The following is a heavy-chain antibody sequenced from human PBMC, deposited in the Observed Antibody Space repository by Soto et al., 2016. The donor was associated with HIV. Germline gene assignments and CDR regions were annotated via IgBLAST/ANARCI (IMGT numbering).Heavy chain of an antibody. CDR1: GFNFSNYW. Sequence: EVQLVESGGGMVQPGGSLRVSCVGSGFNFSNYWMSWVRQAPGKGLEWVANIKPDGSEKNYVDSVKGRFTISRDNTNNSLYLEMKSLGVEDTAVYYCASHNTFDYWGQGILVTVSS. V-gene: IGHV3-7*01. D-gene: IGHD5-18*01. CDR3: ASHNTFDY. CDR2: IKPDGSEK. J-gene: IGHJ4*02.